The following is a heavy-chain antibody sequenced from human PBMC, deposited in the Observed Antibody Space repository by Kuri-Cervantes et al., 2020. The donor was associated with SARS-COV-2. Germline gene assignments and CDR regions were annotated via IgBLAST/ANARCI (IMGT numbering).Heavy chain of an antibody. Sequence: GESLKLYCAASGFTFSSYAMSWVRQAPGKGLEWVSAISGSGGSTYYADSVKGRFTISRDNSKNTLYLHMNSLRAEDTAVYHCARHPKTIPQYHFDYWGQGTLVTVSS. D-gene: IGHD2/OR15-2a*01. CDR3: ARHPKTIPQYHFDY. V-gene: IGHV3-23*01. J-gene: IGHJ4*02. CDR2: ISGSGGST. CDR1: GFTFSSYA.